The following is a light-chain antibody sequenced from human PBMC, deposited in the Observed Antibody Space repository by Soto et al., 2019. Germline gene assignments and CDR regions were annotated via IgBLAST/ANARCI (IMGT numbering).Light chain of an antibody. CDR3: QQYDNYPPT. J-gene: IGKJ4*01. Sequence: DIQITQSPSTLSASVGDRVTITCRASQSVRSWLAWYQQKPGRAPKFLIYDASSLESGVPSRFSGSRSGTDFTLTISNQQPDDFATYYCQQYDNYPPTFGGGTKVEI. V-gene: IGKV1-5*01. CDR2: DAS. CDR1: QSVRSW.